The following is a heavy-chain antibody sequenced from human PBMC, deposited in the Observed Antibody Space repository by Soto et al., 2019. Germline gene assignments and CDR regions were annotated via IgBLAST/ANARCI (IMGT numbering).Heavy chain of an antibody. CDR2: ISSSSSYI. D-gene: IGHD3-9*01. CDR3: ARSPIFCLYGMDV. CDR1: GFTFSSYS. J-gene: IGHJ6*02. V-gene: IGHV3-21*01. Sequence: PGGSMRLSCAASGFTFSSYSMNWVRQAPGKGLEWVSSISSSSSYIYYADAVKGRFTISRDNAKNSLYLQMNSLSAEDTALYYCARSPIFCLYGMDVWGQGTTVTVSS.